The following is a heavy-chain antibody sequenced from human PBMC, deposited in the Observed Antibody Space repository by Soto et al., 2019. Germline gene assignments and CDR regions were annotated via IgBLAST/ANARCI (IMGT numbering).Heavy chain of an antibody. J-gene: IGHJ3*02. CDR1: GYSFTSYW. CDR2: IYPGDSDT. Sequence: GESLKISCKGSGYSFTSYWIGWVRQMPGKGLEWMGIIYPGDSDTRYSPSFQGQVTISADKSISTAYLQWSSLKASDTAMYYCARHLKQWLGDAAFDIWGQGTMVTVSS. CDR3: ARHLKQWLGDAAFDI. D-gene: IGHD6-19*01. V-gene: IGHV5-51*01.